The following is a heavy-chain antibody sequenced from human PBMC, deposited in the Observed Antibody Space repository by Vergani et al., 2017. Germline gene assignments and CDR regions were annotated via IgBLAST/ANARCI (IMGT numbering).Heavy chain of an antibody. D-gene: IGHD3-3*01. Sequence: QVQLVQSGAEVKKPGASVKVSCKASGYTFTSYGISWVRQAPGQGLEWMGWINAGNDNTKFSQKIQGRVTIIRDTSASTVYMELSSLRSEDMAVYYCTREESGAFDIWGQGTMVTVSS. V-gene: IGHV1-18*03. J-gene: IGHJ3*02. CDR2: INAGNDNT. CDR3: TREESGAFDI. CDR1: GYTFTSYG.